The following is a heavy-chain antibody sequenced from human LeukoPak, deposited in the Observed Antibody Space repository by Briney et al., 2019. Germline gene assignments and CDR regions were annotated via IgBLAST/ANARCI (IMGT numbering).Heavy chain of an antibody. Sequence: SGGSLRLSCAASGFTFSSYAMSWVRQAPGKGPEWVSIIRGSSGSTYYADSVKGRFTISRDNSKNTLYLQMNSLRAEDTAVYYCARDGGVGATALDYWGQGTLVTVSS. J-gene: IGHJ4*02. CDR2: IRGSSGST. V-gene: IGHV3-23*01. CDR3: ARDGGVGATALDY. CDR1: GFTFSSYA. D-gene: IGHD1-26*01.